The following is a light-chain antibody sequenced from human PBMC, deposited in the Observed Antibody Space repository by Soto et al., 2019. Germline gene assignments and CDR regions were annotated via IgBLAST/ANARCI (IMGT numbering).Light chain of an antibody. V-gene: IGLV2-14*01. Sequence: QSALTQPASVSGSPGQSITISCTGTSSDVGGYNFVSWYQQHPGEAPTLIIYEVTNRPSGLFNRFSGSKSGNTASLTISGLQTEDEADYYCSSYTTGSPYVFGTGTKLTVL. CDR1: SSDVGGYNF. CDR2: EVT. CDR3: SSYTTGSPYV. J-gene: IGLJ1*01.